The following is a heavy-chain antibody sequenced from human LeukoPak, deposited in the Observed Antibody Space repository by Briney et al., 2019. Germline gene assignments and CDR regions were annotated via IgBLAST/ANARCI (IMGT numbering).Heavy chain of an antibody. CDR3: AKDPLQYYYDSSGYYYDY. D-gene: IGHD3-22*01. Sequence: PGGSLRLSCAASGLTFSSYGMHWVRQAPGKGLEWVAFIRYDGSNKYYADSVKGRFTISRDNSKNTLYLQMNSLRAEDTAVYYCAKDPLQYYYDSSGYYYDYWGQGTLVTVSS. J-gene: IGHJ4*02. V-gene: IGHV3-30*02. CDR2: IRYDGSNK. CDR1: GLTFSSYG.